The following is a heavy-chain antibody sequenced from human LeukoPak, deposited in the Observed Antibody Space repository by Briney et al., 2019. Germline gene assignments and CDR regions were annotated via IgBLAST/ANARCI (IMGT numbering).Heavy chain of an antibody. CDR3: ARDGVLRYFDGYYYYMDV. D-gene: IGHD3-9*01. CDR1: GYTFTDYY. V-gene: IGHV1-46*01. Sequence: ASVKVSCKASGYTFTDYYMHWVRQAPGQGLDWLGIINPSDGTTTYAQKFQDRLTMTSDMSTSTVYMELSSLRSEDTAVYYCARDGVLRYFDGYYYYMDVWGKGTTVTVSS. CDR2: INPSDGTT. J-gene: IGHJ6*03.